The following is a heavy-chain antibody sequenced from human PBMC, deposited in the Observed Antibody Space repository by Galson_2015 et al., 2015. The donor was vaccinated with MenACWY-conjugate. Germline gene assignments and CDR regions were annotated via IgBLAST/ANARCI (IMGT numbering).Heavy chain of an antibody. J-gene: IGHJ4*02. CDR3: TRSIVGASPDY. D-gene: IGHD1-26*01. V-gene: IGHV3-49*03. CDR2: IRSKAYGGTT. CDR1: GFTFGDYA. Sequence: SLRLSCAASGFTFGDYAMSWFRQAPGKGLEWVGFIRSKAYGGTTEYAESVKGRFTISRDDSKSIAYLQMNSLKTEDTAVYYCTRSIVGASPDYWGQGTLVTVSS.